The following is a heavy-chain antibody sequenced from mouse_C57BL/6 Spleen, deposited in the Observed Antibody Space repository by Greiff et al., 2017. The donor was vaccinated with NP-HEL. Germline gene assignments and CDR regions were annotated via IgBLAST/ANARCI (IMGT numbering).Heavy chain of an antibody. Sequence: QVQLKESGPGLVAPSQSLSITCTVSGFSLTSYAISWVRQPPGKGLEWLGVIWTGGGTNYNSALKSRLSISKDNSKSQVFLKMNSLQTDDTARYYCARMDYGYDGRNQASYYFDYWGQGTTLTVSS. CDR2: IWTGGGT. J-gene: IGHJ2*01. V-gene: IGHV2-9-1*01. CDR3: ARMDYGYDGRNQASYYFDY. D-gene: IGHD2-2*01. CDR1: GFSLTSYA.